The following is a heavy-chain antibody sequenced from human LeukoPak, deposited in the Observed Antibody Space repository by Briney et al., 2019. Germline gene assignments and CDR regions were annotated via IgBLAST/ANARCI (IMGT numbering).Heavy chain of an antibody. CDR1: GVTLSTYA. J-gene: IGHJ6*02. Sequence: GGSLRLSCAASGVTLSTYAMSWVRQAPGKGLEWVSALSGSGTSTYHADSVKGRFTISRDNSKNTLYLQTNSLRAEDTAVYYCAKAALVRGVIIPYYYYSMDVWGQGTTVTVSS. CDR2: LSGSGTST. CDR3: AKAALVRGVIIPYYYYSMDV. D-gene: IGHD3-10*01. V-gene: IGHV3-23*01.